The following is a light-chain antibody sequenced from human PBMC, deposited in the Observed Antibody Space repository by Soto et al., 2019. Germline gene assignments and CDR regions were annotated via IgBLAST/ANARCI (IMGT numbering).Light chain of an antibody. Sequence: QSALTQPAAVSGSPGQSITISCSGTSNDIGGHNFVSWYQHHPGKAPKLLIYEVSYRASGVSNRFTGSKSANTASLTISGLQAEDEADYSCSSYTNTAARVFGTGTKVTVL. V-gene: IGLV2-14*01. CDR2: EVS. J-gene: IGLJ1*01. CDR3: SSYTNTAARV. CDR1: SNDIGGHNF.